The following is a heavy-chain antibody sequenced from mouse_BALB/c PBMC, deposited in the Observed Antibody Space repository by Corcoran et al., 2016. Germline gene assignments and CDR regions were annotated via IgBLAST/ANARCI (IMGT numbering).Heavy chain of an antibody. Sequence: EVQLQQSGAELVKPGASVKLSCTASGFNIKDTYMHWVKQRPEQGLEWSGRIDPANGNTKYDPKFQGKATITADTSSNTAYLQLSSLTSEDTAVYYCARGLGGYFDVWGAGTTVTVSS. V-gene: IGHV14-3*02. CDR2: IDPANGNT. CDR3: ARGLGGYFDV. J-gene: IGHJ1*01. D-gene: IGHD3-3*01. CDR1: GFNIKDTY.